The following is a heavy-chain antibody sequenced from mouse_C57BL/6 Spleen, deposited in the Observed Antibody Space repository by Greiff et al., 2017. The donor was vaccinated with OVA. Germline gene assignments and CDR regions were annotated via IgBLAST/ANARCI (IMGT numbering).Heavy chain of an antibody. Sequence: VHVKQSGPELVKPGASVKIPCKASGYTFTDYNMDWVKQSHGKSLEWIGDINPNNGGTIYNQKFKGKATLTVDKSSSTAYMELRSLTSEDTAVYYCARGGYYSYYFDYWGQGTTLTVSS. CDR1: GYTFTDYN. V-gene: IGHV1-18*01. D-gene: IGHD1-1*01. J-gene: IGHJ2*01. CDR3: ARGGYYSYYFDY. CDR2: INPNNGGT.